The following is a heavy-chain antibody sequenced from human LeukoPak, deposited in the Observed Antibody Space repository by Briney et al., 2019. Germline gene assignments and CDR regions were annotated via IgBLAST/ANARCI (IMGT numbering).Heavy chain of an antibody. CDR2: ISSDGSIK. J-gene: IGHJ6*02. CDR1: KFTFSHYG. D-gene: IGHD3-16*01. V-gene: IGHV3-30*03. CDR3: ARDPEPWGTYYGMDV. Sequence: GGSLRLSCTASKFTFSHYGMQWVRQAPGKGLEWVAVISSDGSIKVYADSVKGRFTLSRDNSKNTLYLQMNSLRAEDTAVYYCARDPEPWGTYYGMDVWGQGTTVTVSS.